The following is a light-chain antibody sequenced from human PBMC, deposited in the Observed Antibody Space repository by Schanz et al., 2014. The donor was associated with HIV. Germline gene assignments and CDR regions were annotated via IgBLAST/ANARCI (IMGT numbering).Light chain of an antibody. V-gene: IGLV6-57*04. CDR3: QSYDGSNAGV. Sequence: NFMLTQPHSVSESPGKTVTISCTRSSGSIASDYVQWYQHRPGSAPTTLIYENNQRHSGVPDRFSGSIDSSSNSASLTISGLETEDEADYYCQSYDGSNAGVFGGGTKLTVL. J-gene: IGLJ3*02. CDR1: SGSIASDY. CDR2: ENN.